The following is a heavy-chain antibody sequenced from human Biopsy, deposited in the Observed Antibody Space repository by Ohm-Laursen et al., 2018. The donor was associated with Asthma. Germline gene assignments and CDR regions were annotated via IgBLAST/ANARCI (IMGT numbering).Heavy chain of an antibody. CDR1: GVSISSDY. V-gene: IGHV4-59*12. CDR3: ARAPIPAYSDSSGFDL. CDR2: IYYSGST. J-gene: IGHJ4*02. D-gene: IGHD3-22*01. Sequence: TLSLTCTVSGVSISSDYWSWIRQPPGKGLEWIGHIYYSGSTNYQPSLKSRVTISVDTSKNQFSLKLRSVIAADTAVYFCARAPIPAYSDSSGFDLWGQGTLVTVSS.